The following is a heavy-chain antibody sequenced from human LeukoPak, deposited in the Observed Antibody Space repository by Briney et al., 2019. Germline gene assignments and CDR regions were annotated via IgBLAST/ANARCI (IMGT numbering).Heavy chain of an antibody. Sequence: ASVKVSCKASGYTFTGYYMHWVRQAPGQGLEWMGRIKPNSGGTNYAQKFQGRVTMTRDTSISTAYMELSRLRSDDTAVYYCAREGPIVGATGSGDYWGQGTLVTVSS. V-gene: IGHV1-2*06. CDR1: GYTFTGYY. CDR2: IKPNSGGT. D-gene: IGHD1-26*01. CDR3: AREGPIVGATGSGDY. J-gene: IGHJ4*02.